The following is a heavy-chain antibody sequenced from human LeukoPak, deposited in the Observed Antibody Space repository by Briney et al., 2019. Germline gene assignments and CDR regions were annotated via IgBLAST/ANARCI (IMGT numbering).Heavy chain of an antibody. J-gene: IGHJ4*02. V-gene: IGHV3-74*03. CDR3: ARGADSGYSSDH. D-gene: IGHD3-9*01. CDR2: INSDGRST. Sequence: GGSLRLSCAASGFTFSRYWTHWVRQAPGKGLVWVSRINSDGRSTTYADSVKGRFTISRDNAKNTLFLQMNSLRAEDTAVYYCARGADSGYSSDHWGQGSLVIVSS. CDR1: GFTFSRYW.